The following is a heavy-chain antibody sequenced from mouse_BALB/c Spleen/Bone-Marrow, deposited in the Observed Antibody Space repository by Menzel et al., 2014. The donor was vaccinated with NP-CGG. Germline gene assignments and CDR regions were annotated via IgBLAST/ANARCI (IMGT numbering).Heavy chain of an antibody. J-gene: IGHJ2*01. Sequence: EVKLQESGPGLVKPSQTVSLTCTVTGISITTGNYRWSWIRQFPGNKLEWIGYIYYSGTITYNPSLTSRTTITRDTSKNQFFLEMNSLTAEDTATYYCARYGNYFDYWGQGTTLTVSS. D-gene: IGHD2-1*01. V-gene: IGHV3-5*02. CDR2: IYYSGTI. CDR3: ARYGNYFDY. CDR1: GISITTGNYR.